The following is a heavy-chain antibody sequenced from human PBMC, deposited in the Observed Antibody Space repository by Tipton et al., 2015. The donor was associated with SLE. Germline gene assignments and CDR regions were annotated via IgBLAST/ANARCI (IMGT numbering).Heavy chain of an antibody. CDR1: GGSISSSSYY. CDR3: ARDWGSYTDSDAFDI. CDR2: IYYSGST. V-gene: IGHV4-39*07. J-gene: IGHJ3*02. D-gene: IGHD3-16*01. Sequence: TLSLTCTVSGGSISSSSYYWGWIRQPPGKGLEWIGSIYYSGSTYYNPSLKSRVTISVDTSKNQFSLKLSSVTAADTAVYYCARDWGSYTDSDAFDIWGQGTMVTVSS.